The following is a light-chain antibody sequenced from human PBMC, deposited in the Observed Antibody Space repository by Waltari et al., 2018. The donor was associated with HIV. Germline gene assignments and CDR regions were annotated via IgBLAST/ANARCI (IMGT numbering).Light chain of an antibody. Sequence: QSALTQPASVSGSPGQSITISCTGTSSDVGGYDYVSWYQQDPGKAPKVIIYDVIKRHSGVSKRFAGSKSGNTACLTISGLQAEDEADYYCSSYTTGSTLVFGGGTTVTVL. V-gene: IGLV2-14*01. J-gene: IGLJ3*02. CDR2: DVI. CDR3: SSYTTGSTLV. CDR1: SSDVGGYDY.